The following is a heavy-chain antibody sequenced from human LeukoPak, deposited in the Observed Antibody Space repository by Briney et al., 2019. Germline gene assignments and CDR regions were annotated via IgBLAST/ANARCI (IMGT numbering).Heavy chain of an antibody. CDR2: IYYSGST. V-gene: IGHV4-59*01. CDR1: GGSISSYY. Sequence: SETLSLTCTVSGGSISSYYWSWIRQPAGKGLEWIGYIYYSGSTNYNPSLKSRVTISVDTSKNQFSLKLSSVTAADTAVYYCASNYYYDSSGYYYDNAYAFDIWGQGTMVTVSS. CDR3: ASNYYYDSSGYYYDNAYAFDI. J-gene: IGHJ3*02. D-gene: IGHD3-22*01.